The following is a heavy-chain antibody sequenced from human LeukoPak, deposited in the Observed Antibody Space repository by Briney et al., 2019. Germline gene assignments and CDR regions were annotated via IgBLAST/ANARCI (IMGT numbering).Heavy chain of an antibody. CDR1: GGSISSYY. V-gene: IGHV4-59*08. CDR3: AGHHPRNTVDF. Sequence: SETLSLTCTVSGGSISSYYWSWIRQPLGKGLEWIAYISDIGSINYNPSLKSRVTISLETSKNQFSLKLSSVTAADTAVYYCAGHHPRNTVDFWGQGTLVTVSS. D-gene: IGHD2/OR15-2a*01. J-gene: IGHJ4*02. CDR2: ISDIGSI.